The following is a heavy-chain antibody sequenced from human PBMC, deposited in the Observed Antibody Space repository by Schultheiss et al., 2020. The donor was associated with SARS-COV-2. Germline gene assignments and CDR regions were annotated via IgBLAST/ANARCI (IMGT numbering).Heavy chain of an antibody. CDR3: VKNDFWSGYSFDF. D-gene: IGHD3-3*01. Sequence: ASVKVSCKASGGTFSSYAISWVRQAPGQGLEWMGGINVYNSNTKYVQKLQGRVTMTTDTSSSTAYMELTSLTSDDTAMYYCVKNDFWSGYSFDFWGQGSLVTVSS. V-gene: IGHV1-18*01. J-gene: IGHJ4*02. CDR1: GGTFSSYA. CDR2: INVYNSNT.